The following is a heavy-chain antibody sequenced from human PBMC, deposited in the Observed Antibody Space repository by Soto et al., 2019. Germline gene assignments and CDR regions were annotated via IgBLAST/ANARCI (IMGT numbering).Heavy chain of an antibody. CDR3: APVEDYGDYFDY. V-gene: IGHV4-61*01. D-gene: IGHD4-17*01. CDR1: GASVRSGSYY. J-gene: IGHJ4*02. Sequence: QVQLQESGPGLVKPSETLSLTCTVSGASVRSGSYYWSWVRQPPGRGLECIGYIYDTGTTNYNPSLTIRGTMSVDTSKNQFSLKLNSLTAADTAVYYCAPVEDYGDYFDYWGQGTLVTVSS. CDR2: IYDTGTT.